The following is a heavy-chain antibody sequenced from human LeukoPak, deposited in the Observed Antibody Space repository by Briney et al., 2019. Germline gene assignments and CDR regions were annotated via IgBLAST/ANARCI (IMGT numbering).Heavy chain of an antibody. J-gene: IGHJ4*02. CDR2: FYYSGST. D-gene: IGHD6-13*01. V-gene: IGHV4-39*07. CDR3: ARDGIAAADPDLTEEGY. Sequence: PSETLSLTCTVSGDSISSSTYFWGWIRQPPGKGLEWIGSFYYSGSTYYNPSLKSRVTISVDTSKNQFSLKLSSVTAADTAVYYCARDGIAAADPDLTEEGYWGQGTLVTVSS. CDR1: GDSISSSTYF.